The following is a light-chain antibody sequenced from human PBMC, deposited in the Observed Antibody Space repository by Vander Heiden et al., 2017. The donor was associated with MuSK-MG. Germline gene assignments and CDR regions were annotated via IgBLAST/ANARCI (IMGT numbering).Light chain of an antibody. Sequence: DIVLTQSPDSLAVSLGERATINCKSSQSLLYDSNKKNYLAWYQQKAGQPPKLLIYWASTRESGVPDRFSGSGSGTDFTLTISSLQAEDVAVYACQQYVSRPLTFGGGTKVEIK. CDR2: WAS. CDR1: QSLLYDSNKKNY. J-gene: IGKJ4*01. V-gene: IGKV4-1*01. CDR3: QQYVSRPLT.